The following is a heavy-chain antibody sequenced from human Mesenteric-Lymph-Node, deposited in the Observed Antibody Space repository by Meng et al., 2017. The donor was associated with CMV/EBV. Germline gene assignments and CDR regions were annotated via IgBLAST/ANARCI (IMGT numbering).Heavy chain of an antibody. V-gene: IGHV3-23*01. CDR2: ISGSGGST. CDR3: ARRYYDILTGYYRPYFDY. Sequence: GGSLRLSCAASGFTFSSYAMSWVRQAPGKGLEWVSAISGSGGSTYYADSVKGRFTISRDNAKNSLYLQMNSLRAEDTAVYYCARRYYDILTGYYRPYFDYWGQGTLVTVSS. CDR1: GFTFSSYA. J-gene: IGHJ4*02. D-gene: IGHD3-9*01.